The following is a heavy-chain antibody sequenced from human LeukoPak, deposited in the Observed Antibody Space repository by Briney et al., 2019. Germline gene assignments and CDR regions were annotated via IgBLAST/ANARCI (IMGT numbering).Heavy chain of an antibody. V-gene: IGHV4-59*01. Sequence: SETLSLTCTVSGDFITAYYWSWIRQPPGKGLEWIGYVYYSGSTNYNPSLKSRISISVDTSKNQFSLKLSSVTAADTAVYYCARTTEGGYTYNYFYYYYMDVWGKGTTVTISS. D-gene: IGHD5-18*01. CDR3: ARTTEGGYTYNYFYYYYMDV. CDR2: VYYSGST. J-gene: IGHJ6*03. CDR1: GDFITAYY.